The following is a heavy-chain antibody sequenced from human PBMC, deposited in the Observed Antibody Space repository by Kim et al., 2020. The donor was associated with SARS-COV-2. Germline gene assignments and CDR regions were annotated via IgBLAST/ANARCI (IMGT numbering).Heavy chain of an antibody. CDR2: GT. Sequence: GTNYAQKFQGRVTMTRDTSISTAYMELSRLISDDTVVYYCARESTHGLDYWGQGTLVTVSS. V-gene: IGHV1-2*05. CDR3: ARESTHGLDY. J-gene: IGHJ4*02. D-gene: IGHD2-2*01.